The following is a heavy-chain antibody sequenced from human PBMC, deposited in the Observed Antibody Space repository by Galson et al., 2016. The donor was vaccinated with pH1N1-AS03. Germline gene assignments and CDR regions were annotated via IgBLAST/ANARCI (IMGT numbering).Heavy chain of an antibody. D-gene: IGHD6-19*01. CDR2: ISASGGST. CDR3: AKDLAAVAGNWFYWFDP. CDR1: GFTFTTCA. J-gene: IGHJ5*02. Sequence: SLRLSCAASGFTFTTCAMTWVRQAPGEGLEWVSTISASGGSTFYADSVKGRFTISRDNPKNTLYLQMNSLRAEDAAVYYCAKDLAAVAGNWFYWFDPWGQGSLVSVSS. V-gene: IGHV3-23*01.